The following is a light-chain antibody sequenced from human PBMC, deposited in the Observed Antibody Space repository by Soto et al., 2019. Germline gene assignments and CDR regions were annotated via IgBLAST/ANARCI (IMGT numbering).Light chain of an antibody. CDR3: QQYGRSPFT. J-gene: IGKJ3*01. CDR1: QSVSSSY. Sequence: EIVLTQSPGTLSLSPGERATLSSRASQSVSSSYLAWYQQKPGQAPSLLIYGASSRATGIPGRFSGSGSGTGFTLTISRLEPEDFAVYYCQQYGRSPFTFGPGTKVDIK. CDR2: GAS. V-gene: IGKV3-20*01.